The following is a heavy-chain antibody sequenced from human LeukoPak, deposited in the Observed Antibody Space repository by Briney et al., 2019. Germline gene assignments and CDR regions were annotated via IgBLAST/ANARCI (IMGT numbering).Heavy chain of an antibody. J-gene: IGHJ5*01. V-gene: IGHV4-59*02. D-gene: IGHD5-18*01. Sequence: PSETLSLSCTVSGGSVSGYYWTWIRQPPGKGLEWVGYIYTSDNTHYNPSLKSRLTISVDTSKNQFSLTLRSVTAADTAVYYCARGSGYTAMGDLDSWGQGTLVTVSS. CDR2: IYTSDNT. CDR1: GGSVSGYY. CDR3: ARGSGYTAMGDLDS.